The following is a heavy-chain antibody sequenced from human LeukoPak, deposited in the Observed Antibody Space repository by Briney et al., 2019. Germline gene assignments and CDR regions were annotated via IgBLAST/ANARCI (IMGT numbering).Heavy chain of an antibody. CDR1: GGSFSGYY. CDR3: ARPRLVPYGSGSYRYYYFDY. CDR2: INHSGST. Sequence: SETLSLTCAVYGGSFSGYYWSWIRQPPGKGLEWIGEINHSGSTNYNPSLKSRVTISVDTSKNQFSLKLSSVTAADTALYYCARPRLVPYGSGSYRYYYFDYWGQGTLVTVSS. J-gene: IGHJ4*02. V-gene: IGHV4-34*01. D-gene: IGHD3-10*01.